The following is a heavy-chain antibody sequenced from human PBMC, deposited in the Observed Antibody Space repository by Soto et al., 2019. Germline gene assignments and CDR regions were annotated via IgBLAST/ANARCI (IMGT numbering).Heavy chain of an antibody. CDR1: VFTFSSYW. Sequence: LRLSFAASVFTFSSYWMSWVRQAPGKGLEWVVNIKQDGSEKYYVDSVKGRFTISRDNAKNSLYLQMNSLRAEDTAVYYCAREYYYDSSGYRDAFDIWGQGTMVTVSS. CDR3: AREYYYDSSGYRDAFDI. D-gene: IGHD3-22*01. J-gene: IGHJ3*02. V-gene: IGHV3-7*03. CDR2: IKQDGSEK.